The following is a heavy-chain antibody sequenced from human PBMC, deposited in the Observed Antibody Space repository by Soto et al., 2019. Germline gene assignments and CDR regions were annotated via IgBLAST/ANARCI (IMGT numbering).Heavy chain of an antibody. V-gene: IGHV1-69*01. CDR1: GGTFSSYA. Sequence: QVQLVQSGAEVKKPGSSVKVSCKASGGTFSSYAISWVRQAPGQGLEWMGGIIPIFGTANYAQKFQGRVTITADESTSTAYMELSSLRSEDTAVYYCARSGYSSRGGGGWFDPWGQGTLVTVSS. D-gene: IGHD6-13*01. CDR3: ARSGYSSRGGGGWFDP. CDR2: IIPIFGTA. J-gene: IGHJ5*02.